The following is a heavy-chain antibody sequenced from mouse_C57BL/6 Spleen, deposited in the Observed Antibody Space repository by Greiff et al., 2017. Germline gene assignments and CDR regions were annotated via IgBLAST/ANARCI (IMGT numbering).Heavy chain of an antibody. CDR2: LYPRDGST. CDR3: ARGGIYTTVVADFDY. Sequence: QVQLQESGPELVKPGASVKLSCKASGYTFTSYDINWVKQRPVQGLEWIGWLYPRDGSTQYNEKFKGKATLTVDTSSSTAYMELHSLTSEDSAVYCCARGGIYTTVVADFDYWGQGTTLTVSS. D-gene: IGHD1-1*01. J-gene: IGHJ2*01. V-gene: IGHV1-85*01. CDR1: GYTFTSYD.